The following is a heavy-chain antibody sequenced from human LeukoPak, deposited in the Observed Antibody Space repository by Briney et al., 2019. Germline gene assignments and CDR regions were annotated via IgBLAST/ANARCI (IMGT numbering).Heavy chain of an antibody. CDR1: GFTFSSYA. CDR3: AREINDILTGYFDY. V-gene: IGHV4-59*01. CDR2: IYYSGST. D-gene: IGHD3-9*01. Sequence: GSLRLSCAASGFTFSSYAMSWIRQPPGKGLEWIGYIYYSGSTNYNPSLKSRVTISVDTSKNQFSLKLSSVTAADTAVYYCAREINDILTGYFDYWGQGTLVTVSS. J-gene: IGHJ4*02.